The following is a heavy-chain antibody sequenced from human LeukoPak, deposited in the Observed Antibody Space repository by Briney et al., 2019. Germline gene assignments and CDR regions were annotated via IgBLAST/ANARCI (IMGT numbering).Heavy chain of an antibody. Sequence: ASVKVSCTASGYTFTGYYMHWVRQAPGQGLEWMGRINPNSGGTNYAQKFQGRVTMTRDTSISTAYMELSRLRSDDTAVYYCARGRYCSSTSCFTSGSFLFDYWGQGTLVTVSS. CDR3: ARGRYCSSTSCFTSGSFLFDY. V-gene: IGHV1-2*06. CDR2: INPNSGGT. J-gene: IGHJ4*02. CDR1: GYTFTGYY. D-gene: IGHD2-2*01.